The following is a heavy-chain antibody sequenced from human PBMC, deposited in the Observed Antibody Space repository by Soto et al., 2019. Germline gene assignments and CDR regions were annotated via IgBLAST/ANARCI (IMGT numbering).Heavy chain of an antibody. CDR1: GAFISSGGSH. Sequence: PSETLSLTCTVSGAFISSGGSHWTWIRQYPGKGLEWIAYIYYNGNSYYNPALRSRIIISADTSKNQFSLKLGSVTAADTAVYYCARASRDGYNFFDSWGQGTLVTVSS. D-gene: IGHD5-12*01. V-gene: IGHV4-31*03. CDR2: IYYNGNS. J-gene: IGHJ4*02. CDR3: ARASRDGYNFFDS.